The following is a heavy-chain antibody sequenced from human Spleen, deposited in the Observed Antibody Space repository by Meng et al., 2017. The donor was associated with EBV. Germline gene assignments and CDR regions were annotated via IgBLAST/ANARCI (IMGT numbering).Heavy chain of an antibody. CDR1: GGLVSSGGYY. J-gene: IGHJ4*02. D-gene: IGHD3-10*01. Sequence: QVQLHGACPGPVKPSQTLRLTCRVSGGLVSSGGYYLSWRRQPPGKGLEWIGYMYYSGSTYYNPSLENRVAMSLDRSKNQFSLKLSSVTAADTAVYYCARGLGFGEFAFDYWGQGILVTVSS. V-gene: IGHV4-30-4*01. CDR3: ARGLGFGEFAFDY. CDR2: MYYSGST.